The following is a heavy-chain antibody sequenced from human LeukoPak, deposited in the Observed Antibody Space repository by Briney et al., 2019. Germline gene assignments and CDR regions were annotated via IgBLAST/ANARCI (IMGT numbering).Heavy chain of an antibody. CDR3: ARGIVVVPAAIHHDAFDI. D-gene: IGHD2-2*02. V-gene: IGHV4-59*01. CDR1: GGSISSYY. J-gene: IGHJ3*02. CDR2: IYYSGST. Sequence: SETLSLTCTVSGGSISSYYWSWIRQPPGKGLEWIGYIYYSGSTNYNPSLKSRVTISVDTSKNQFSLKLSSVTAADTAVYYCARGIVVVPAAIHHDAFDIWGQGTMVTVSS.